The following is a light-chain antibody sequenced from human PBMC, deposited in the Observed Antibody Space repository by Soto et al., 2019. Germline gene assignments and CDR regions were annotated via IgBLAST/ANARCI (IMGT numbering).Light chain of an antibody. V-gene: IGKV1-33*01. CDR2: DAS. Sequence: DIQMTQSPSSLSASVGDRFTITCQASQNINNYLNWYQQKPGRAPQLLIYDASNLEAGVPSRLRGSGSGTDFTFTISRMKPEDIATYYCQQYENIPTFGQGTRLEIK. CDR1: QNINNY. J-gene: IGKJ5*01. CDR3: QQYENIPT.